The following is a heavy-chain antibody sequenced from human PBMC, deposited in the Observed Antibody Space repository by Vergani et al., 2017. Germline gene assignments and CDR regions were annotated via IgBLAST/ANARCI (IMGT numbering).Heavy chain of an antibody. CDR1: GFTFSSYS. CDR3: ARDNYYDSTDDAFDI. V-gene: IGHV3-21*01. CDR2: ISSSSSYI. D-gene: IGHD3-22*01. Sequence: EVQLLESGGGLVQPGGSLRLSCAASGFTFSSYSMNWVRQAPGKGLEWVSSISSSSSYIYYADSVKGRCTISRDNAKNSLYLQMNSLRAEDTAVYYCARDNYYDSTDDAFDIWGQGTMVTVSS. J-gene: IGHJ3*02.